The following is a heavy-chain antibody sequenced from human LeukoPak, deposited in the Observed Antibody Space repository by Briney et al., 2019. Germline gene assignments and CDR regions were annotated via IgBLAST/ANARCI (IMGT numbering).Heavy chain of an antibody. CDR2: ISSSSSTI. CDR3: ARPSQDSVYYGSGSYYYYYGMDV. CDR1: GFTFSSYS. J-gene: IGHJ6*02. Sequence: NPGGSLRLSCAASGFTFSSYSMNWVRQAPGKGLEWVSYISSSSSTIYYADSVKGRFTISRDNSKDTLYLQMNSLRAEDTAVYYCARPSQDSVYYGSGSYYYYYGMDVWGQGTTVTVSS. D-gene: IGHD3-10*01. V-gene: IGHV3-48*01.